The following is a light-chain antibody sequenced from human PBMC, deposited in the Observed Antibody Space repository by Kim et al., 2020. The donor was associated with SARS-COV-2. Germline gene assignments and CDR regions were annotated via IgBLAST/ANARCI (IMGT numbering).Light chain of an antibody. V-gene: IGLV2-14*03. J-gene: IGLJ1*01. CDR2: DVT. Sequence: QSITISCTGTSTDVGASNYVSWYQHHPGNAPQLMIYDVTKRPSGVSNRFSGSKSGHTASLTISGLQAEDEADYFCSSYTSSSTSYVFGTGTKVTVL. CDR1: STDVGASNY. CDR3: SSYTSSSTSYV.